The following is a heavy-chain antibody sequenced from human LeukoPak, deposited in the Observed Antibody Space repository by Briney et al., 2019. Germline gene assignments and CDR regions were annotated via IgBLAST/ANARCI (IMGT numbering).Heavy chain of an antibody. Sequence: PSDTLSLTCTVSGVSIRGSSYHWGWIRQPPGKGLEWIGSIYYSGSTFFNPSLNSRVTISVDTSKNQFSLKLNSVTAADTALYYCASHGYYSGWYFDFWGQGTLVTVSS. J-gene: IGHJ4*02. CDR1: GVSIRGSSYH. CDR2: IYYSGST. CDR3: ASHGYYSGWYFDF. D-gene: IGHD6-19*01. V-gene: IGHV4-39*01.